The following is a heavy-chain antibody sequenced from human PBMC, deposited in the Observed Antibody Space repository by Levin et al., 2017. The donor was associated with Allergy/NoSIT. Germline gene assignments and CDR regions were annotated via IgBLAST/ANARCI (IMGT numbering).Heavy chain of an antibody. CDR1: GFSLSTGGMR. V-gene: IGHV2-70*04. D-gene: IGHD1-1*01. Sequence: SGPTLVKPTQTLTLTCTFSGFSLSTGGMRVSWIRQPPGKALEWLARIDWDDDKFYSTSLWTRLTISKDTSKNQVVLTMTNMDPVDTGTYYCARTNWNDVEDAFDIWGQGTMVTVSS. CDR3: ARTNWNDVEDAFDI. J-gene: IGHJ3*02. CDR2: IDWDDDK.